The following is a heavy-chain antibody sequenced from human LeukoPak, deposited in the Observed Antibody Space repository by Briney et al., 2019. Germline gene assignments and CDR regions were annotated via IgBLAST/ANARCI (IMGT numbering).Heavy chain of an antibody. CDR2: IKSKTNGETS. J-gene: IGHJ6*03. CDR1: GFTLSNAW. CDR3: TTYRSYYGSGSYYQPYYYYYMDV. Sequence: GGSLRLSCAASGFTLSNAWMNWVRQAPGKGREWVGLIKSKTNGETSHYAAHVKGRFTISRDDSKNTLYQQMNSLKTEDTAVYYCTTYRSYYGSGSYYQPYYYYYMDVWGKGTTVTVSS. D-gene: IGHD3-10*01. V-gene: IGHV3-15*01.